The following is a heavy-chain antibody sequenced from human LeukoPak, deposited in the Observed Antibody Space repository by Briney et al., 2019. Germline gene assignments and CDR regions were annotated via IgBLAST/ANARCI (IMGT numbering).Heavy chain of an antibody. Sequence: PGGSLRLSCAASGFTFSSYAMSWVRQAPGKGLEWVSAISGSGGSTYYADSVKGRFTISRDNSKNTLYLQMNSLRAEDTAVYYCAKPSLPMVRGVKSPRAHYYYYYGMDVWGQGTTVTVSS. CDR2: ISGSGGST. J-gene: IGHJ6*02. CDR1: GFTFSSYA. V-gene: IGHV3-23*01. D-gene: IGHD3-10*01. CDR3: AKPSLPMVRGVKSPRAHYYYYYGMDV.